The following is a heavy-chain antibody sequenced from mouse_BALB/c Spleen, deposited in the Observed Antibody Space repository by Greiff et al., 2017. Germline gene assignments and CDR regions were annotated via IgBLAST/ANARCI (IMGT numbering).Heavy chain of an antibody. Sequence: EVQLQQSGPGLVKPSQSLSLTCTVTGYSITSDYAWNWIRQFPGNKLEWMGYISYSGSTSYNPSLKSRISITRDTSKNQFFLQLNSVTTEDTATYYCARDYYGSSGGDYWGQGTTLTVSS. CDR3: ARDYYGSSGGDY. CDR1: GYSITSDYA. V-gene: IGHV3-2*02. D-gene: IGHD1-1*01. J-gene: IGHJ2*01. CDR2: ISYSGST.